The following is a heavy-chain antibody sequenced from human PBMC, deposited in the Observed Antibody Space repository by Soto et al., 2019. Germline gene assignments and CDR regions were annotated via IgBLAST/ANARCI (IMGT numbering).Heavy chain of an antibody. CDR3: AVGWSDYGSGSPTDY. J-gene: IGHJ4*02. CDR2: ISSSSSYI. D-gene: IGHD3-10*01. V-gene: IGHV3-21*01. CDR1: GHTFRSYS. Sequence: PGGSLRLSCPSSGHTFRSYSMNWVRQAPGKGLEWVSSISSSSSYIYYADSVKGRFTISRDNAKNSLYLQMNSLRAEDTAVYYCAVGWSDYGSGSPTDYWGQGTLVTVSS.